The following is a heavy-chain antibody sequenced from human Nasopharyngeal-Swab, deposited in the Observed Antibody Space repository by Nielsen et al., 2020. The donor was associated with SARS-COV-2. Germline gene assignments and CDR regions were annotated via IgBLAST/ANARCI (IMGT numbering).Heavy chain of an antibody. D-gene: IGHD3-3*01. CDR2: IYYSGST. J-gene: IGHJ6*02. V-gene: IGHV4-39*01. CDR3: ARQGGIWSGYYTEGNSGMDV. CDR1: GGSISSSSYY. Sequence: SETLSLTCTVSGGSISSSSYYWGWIRQPPGKGLEWIGSIYYSGSTYYNPSLKSRVTISVDTSKNQFSLKLSSVTAADTAVYYCARQGGIWSGYYTEGNSGMDVWGQGTTVTVSS.